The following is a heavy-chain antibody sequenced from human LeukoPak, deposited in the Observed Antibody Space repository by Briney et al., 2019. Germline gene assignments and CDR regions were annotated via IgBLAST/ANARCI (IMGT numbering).Heavy chain of an antibody. CDR1: GYTFTGYY. CDR2: INPNSGGT. J-gene: IGHJ4*02. CDR3: ARTLYYYDSSGYLFDY. D-gene: IGHD3-22*01. V-gene: IGHV1-2*02. Sequence: ASVKVSCKASGYTFTGYYMHWVRQAPGQGLEWMGWINPNSGGTNYAQKFQGRVTMTRDTSISTAYMVLSRLRSDDTAVYYCARTLYYYDSSGYLFDYWGQGTLVTVSS.